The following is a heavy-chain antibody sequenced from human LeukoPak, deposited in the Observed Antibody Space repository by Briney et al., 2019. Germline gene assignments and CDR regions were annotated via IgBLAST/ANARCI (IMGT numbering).Heavy chain of an antibody. CDR1: GCTFTGYY. J-gene: IGHJ4*02. CDR3: AVWGAGFDY. CDR2: INPNSGGT. D-gene: IGHD1-26*01. V-gene: IGHV1-2*06. Sequence: GASVKVSCKASGCTFTGYYMHWGRQAPGQGLEWMGRINPNSGGTSYAQKSQGRVTMTRDTSISTAYMELSRLRSDDTAVYYCAVWGAGFDYWGQGTLVAVSS.